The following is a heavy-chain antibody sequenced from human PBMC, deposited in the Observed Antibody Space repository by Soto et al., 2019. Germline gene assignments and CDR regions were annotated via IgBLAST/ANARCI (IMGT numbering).Heavy chain of an antibody. CDR3: AGGSSLCWECFHH. CDR2: VYNSGST. J-gene: IGHJ1*01. D-gene: IGHD2-2*01. V-gene: IGHV4-59*01. Sequence: ASETLSLTCNVSGGSISSYYWSWIRQPPGKGLEYIGHVYNSGSTIHSPSLKSRATISVDTSKNQFSLKLTSVTAADPAVYYCAGGSSLCWECFHHWGQGILVTVSS. CDR1: GGSISSYY.